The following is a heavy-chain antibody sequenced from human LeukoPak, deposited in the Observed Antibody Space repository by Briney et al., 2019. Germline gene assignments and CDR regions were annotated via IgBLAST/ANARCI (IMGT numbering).Heavy chain of an antibody. J-gene: IGHJ4*02. CDR3: ARAIPVENSYGLDHYFDA. V-gene: IGHV3-11*01. D-gene: IGHD5-18*01. CDR2: INPSGSTI. CDR1: GFTFSGYY. Sequence: PGGSLRLSCEGSGFTFSGYYMSWIRQAPGKGLEWVSYINPSGSTIYYADSVKGRFTISRDNAKKSLDLQMYSLRAEDTAVYYCARAIPVENSYGLDHYFDAWGQGTLVIVSS.